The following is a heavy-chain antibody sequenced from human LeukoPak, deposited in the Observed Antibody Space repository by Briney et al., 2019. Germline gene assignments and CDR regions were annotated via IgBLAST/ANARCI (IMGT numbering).Heavy chain of an antibody. J-gene: IGHJ5*02. Sequence: SETLSLTCTVSGGSISSHYWSWIRQPPGEGLEWIGYIYYSGSTNYNPSHKSRVTISVDTSKNQFSLKLSSVTAADTAVYYCARKPNAVYWFDPWGQGTLVTVSS. D-gene: IGHD4/OR15-4a*01. V-gene: IGHV4-59*11. CDR3: ARKPNAVYWFDP. CDR1: GGSISSHY. CDR2: IYYSGST.